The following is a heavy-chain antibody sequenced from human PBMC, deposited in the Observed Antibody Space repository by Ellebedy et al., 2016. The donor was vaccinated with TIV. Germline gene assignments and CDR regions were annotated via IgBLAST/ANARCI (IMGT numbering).Heavy chain of an antibody. V-gene: IGHV3-66*01. CDR2: ISSGGTT. Sequence: GESLKISCAVSGFTFNTYAMNWVRRAPGKGLEWVSVISSGGTTYYADSVKGRFSVSRDNSKKMMYLEINSLKAEDTALYYCARDHSGYFQGALDVWGQGTMVTVSS. D-gene: IGHD5-12*01. CDR3: ARDHSGYFQGALDV. CDR1: GFTFNTYA. J-gene: IGHJ3*01.